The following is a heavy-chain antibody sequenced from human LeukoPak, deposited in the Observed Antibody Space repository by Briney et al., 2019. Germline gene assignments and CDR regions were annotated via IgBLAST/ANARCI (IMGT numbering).Heavy chain of an antibody. CDR1: GGSISSYY. CDR3: ARAGDYYGSGSYYPPYYYGMDV. CDR2: IYYSGST. Sequence: SETLSLTCTVSGGSISSYYWSWIRQPPGKGLEWIGYIYYSGSTNYNPSLKSRVTISVDTSKNQFSLKLSSVTAADTAVYYCARAGDYYGSGSYYPPYYYGMDVWGQGTTVTVSS. J-gene: IGHJ6*02. D-gene: IGHD3-10*01. V-gene: IGHV4-59*01.